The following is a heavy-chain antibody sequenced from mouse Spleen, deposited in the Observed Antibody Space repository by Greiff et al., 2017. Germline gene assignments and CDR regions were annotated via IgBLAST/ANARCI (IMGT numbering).Heavy chain of an antibody. J-gene: IGHJ3*01. Sequence: QVQLQQPGAELVMPGASVKLSCKASGYTFTSYWMHWVKQRPGQGLEWIGEVDPSDSYTNYNQKFKGKATLTVDKSSSTAYMQLSSLTSEDSAVYYCARYYSKGWFAYWGQGTLVTVSA. D-gene: IGHD2-5*01. CDR3: ARYYSKGWFAY. CDR2: VDPSDSYT. V-gene: IGHV1-69*01. CDR1: GYTFTSYW.